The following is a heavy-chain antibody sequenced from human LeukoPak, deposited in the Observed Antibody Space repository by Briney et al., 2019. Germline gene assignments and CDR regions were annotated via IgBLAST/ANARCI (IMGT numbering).Heavy chain of an antibody. CDR2: IYHSGST. CDR1: GYSISSGYY. Sequence: SETLSLTCTVSGYSISSGYYWGWIRQPPGKGVEWIESIYHSGSTYYNPSLKSRVTISVDTSKSQFSLKLSSVTAADTAVYYCARPYSSSWSFNYWGQGTLVTVSS. CDR3: ARPYSSSWSFNY. V-gene: IGHV4-38-2*02. D-gene: IGHD6-13*01. J-gene: IGHJ4*02.